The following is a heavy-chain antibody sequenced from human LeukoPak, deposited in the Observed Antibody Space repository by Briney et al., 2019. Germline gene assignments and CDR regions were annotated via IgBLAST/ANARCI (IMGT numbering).Heavy chain of an antibody. J-gene: IGHJ4*02. CDR1: GFTVSSNY. CDR3: ARDSGPYSSSWYGY. V-gene: IGHV3-53*01. Sequence: PGGSLRLSCAASGFTVSSNYMSWVRQAPGKGLEWVSVIYSGGSTYYADSAKGRFTISRDNSKNTLYLQMNSLRAEDTAVYYCARDSGPYSSSWYGYWGQGTLVTVSS. CDR2: IYSGGST. D-gene: IGHD6-13*01.